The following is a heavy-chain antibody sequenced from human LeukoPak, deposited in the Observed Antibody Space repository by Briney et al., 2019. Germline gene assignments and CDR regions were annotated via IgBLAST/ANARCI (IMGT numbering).Heavy chain of an antibody. CDR2: INPNSGGT. Sequence: ASVKVSCKASGYTFTGYYMHWVRQAPGQGLEWMGWINPNSGGTNYAQKFQGRVTMTRDTSISTAYMELSRLRSDDTAVYYCARGDYYGSGSYPPDHWGQGTLVTVSS. CDR1: GYTFTGYY. V-gene: IGHV1-2*02. J-gene: IGHJ4*02. CDR3: ARGDYYGSGSYPPDH. D-gene: IGHD3-10*01.